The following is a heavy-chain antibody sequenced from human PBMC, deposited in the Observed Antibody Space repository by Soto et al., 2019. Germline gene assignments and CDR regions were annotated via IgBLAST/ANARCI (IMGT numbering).Heavy chain of an antibody. CDR2: IYSGGST. D-gene: IGHD3-3*01. J-gene: IGHJ6*03. CDR1: GFTVSSNY. V-gene: IGHV3-66*01. Sequence: GGSLRLSCAASGFTVSSNYMTWVRQAPGKGLEWVSLIYSGGSTYYADSVKGRFTLSRDNSKNTLFLQMNGLRAEDTAVYYCARDYLGVLSNYYYMDVWGKGTTVTVSS. CDR3: ARDYLGVLSNYYYMDV.